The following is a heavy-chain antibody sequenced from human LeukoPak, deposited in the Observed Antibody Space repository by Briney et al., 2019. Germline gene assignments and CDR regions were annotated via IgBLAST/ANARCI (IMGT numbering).Heavy chain of an antibody. J-gene: IGHJ6*02. CDR1: GGSISSGGYY. CDR3: ARAPYYYDSRGPWGMDV. Sequence: SQTLSLTCTVSGGSISSGGYYWSWIRQHPGKGLEWIGYIYYSGSTYYNPSLKSRVTISVDTSKNQFSLKLSSVTAADTAVYYCARAPYYYDSRGPWGMDVWGQGTTVTVSS. CDR2: IYYSGST. D-gene: IGHD3-22*01. V-gene: IGHV4-31*03.